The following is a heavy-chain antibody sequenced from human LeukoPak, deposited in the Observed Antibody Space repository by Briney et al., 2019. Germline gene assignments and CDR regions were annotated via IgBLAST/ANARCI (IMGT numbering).Heavy chain of an antibody. CDR2: LDSSGST. CDR3: TRSHDYGGFYFYYYMDV. CDR1: GGSISSRSDY. V-gene: IGHV4-39*01. J-gene: IGHJ6*03. Sequence: SETLSLTCTVSGGSISSRSDYWGWIRQTPGKGLEWIGNLDSSGSTYYNPSLNSRATISDGTSKNQSSLNLRSVTAADTAIYFCTRSHDYGGFYFYYYMDVWGKGTTVTVSS. D-gene: IGHD4-23*01.